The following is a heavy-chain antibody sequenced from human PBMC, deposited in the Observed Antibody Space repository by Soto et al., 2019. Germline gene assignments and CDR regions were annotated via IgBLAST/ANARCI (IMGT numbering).Heavy chain of an antibody. J-gene: IGHJ6*02. V-gene: IGHV3-33*01. CDR1: GFTCRNYG. Sequence: QVPLVESGGGVVQPGRSLRLSCAASGFTCRNYGMHWVRQAPAKGLEWVALVWYDGGNKNYVDSVKGRFTISRDNSKNTLYLQMNSLRDEDTAVYYCVRAAGYSGNDYVHYYGMDVWGQGTTVTVTS. CDR3: VRAAGYSGNDYVHYYGMDV. D-gene: IGHD5-12*01. CDR2: VWYDGGNK.